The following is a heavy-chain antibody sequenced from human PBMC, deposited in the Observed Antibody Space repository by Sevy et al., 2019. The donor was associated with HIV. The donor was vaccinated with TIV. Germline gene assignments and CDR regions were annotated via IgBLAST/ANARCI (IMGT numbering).Heavy chain of an antibody. Sequence: GGSLRLSCAASGITFSRYAMSWVRQAPGKGLERVSAINGIGGSTYYADSVKGRFTISRDNSKNTLYLQMNSLRAEDTAVFYCAKGAGIQIWSNFDYWGQGTLVTVSS. D-gene: IGHD5-18*01. J-gene: IGHJ4*02. CDR1: GITFSRYA. V-gene: IGHV3-23*01. CDR2: INGIGGST. CDR3: AKGAGIQIWSNFDY.